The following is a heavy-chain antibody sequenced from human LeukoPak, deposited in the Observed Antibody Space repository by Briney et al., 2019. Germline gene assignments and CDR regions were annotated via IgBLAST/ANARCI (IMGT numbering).Heavy chain of an antibody. D-gene: IGHD5-12*01. CDR3: ARHHTRADGYNSEYYFDY. Sequence: GESLKISCKGSGYSFTSYWIGWVRQMPGKGLEWMGIIYPGDSDTRYSPSFQGQVTISADKSISTAYLQWSNLKASDTAMYYCARHHTRADGYNSEYYFDYWGQGTLVTVSS. V-gene: IGHV5-51*01. J-gene: IGHJ4*02. CDR2: IYPGDSDT. CDR1: GYSFTSYW.